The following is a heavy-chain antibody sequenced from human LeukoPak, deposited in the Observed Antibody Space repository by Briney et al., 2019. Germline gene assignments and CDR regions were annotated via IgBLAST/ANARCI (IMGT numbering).Heavy chain of an antibody. CDR1: GFTFSRHN. V-gene: IGHV3-21*01. CDR3: AELGITMIGGV. CDR2: ISSSSSYI. Sequence: GGSLRLSCAASGFTFSRHNMNWVRQAPGKGLEWVASISSSSSYIYYADSVKGRFTTSRDNAKNSLYLQMNSLRAEDTAVYYCAELGITMIGGVWGKGTTVTISS. D-gene: IGHD3-10*02. J-gene: IGHJ6*04.